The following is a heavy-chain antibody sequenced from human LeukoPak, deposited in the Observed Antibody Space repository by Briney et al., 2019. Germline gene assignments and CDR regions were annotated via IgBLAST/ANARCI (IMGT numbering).Heavy chain of an antibody. CDR3: ARATTVTTNAGFDY. V-gene: IGHV4-59*01. J-gene: IGHJ4*02. Sequence: GSLRLSCAVSGFTFSSYAMSWVRQPPGKGLEWIGYIYYSGSTYYNPSLKSRVTISVDTSKNQFSLKLSSVTAADTAVYYCARATTVTTNAGFDYWGQGTLVTVSS. CDR1: GFTFSSYA. D-gene: IGHD4-17*01. CDR2: IYYSGST.